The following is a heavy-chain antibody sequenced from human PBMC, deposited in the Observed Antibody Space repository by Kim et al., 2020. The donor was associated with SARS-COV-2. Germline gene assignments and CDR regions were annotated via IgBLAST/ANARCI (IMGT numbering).Heavy chain of an antibody. V-gene: IGHV4-39*07. CDR2: IYYSGST. CDR3: ARATHGGGGWFDP. J-gene: IGHJ5*02. Sequence: SETLSLTCTVSGGSISSSSYYWGWIRQPPGKGLEWIGSIYYSGSTYYNPSLKSRVTISVDTSKNQFSLKLSSVTAADTAVYYCARATHGGGGWFDPWGQGTLVTVSS. D-gene: IGHD4-17*01. CDR1: GGSISSSSYY.